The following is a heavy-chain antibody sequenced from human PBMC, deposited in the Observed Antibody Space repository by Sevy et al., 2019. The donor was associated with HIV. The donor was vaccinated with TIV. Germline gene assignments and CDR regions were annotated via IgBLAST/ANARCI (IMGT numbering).Heavy chain of an antibody. D-gene: IGHD4-17*01. CDR3: ARDKYGDFLGLFNL. J-gene: IGHJ2*01. CDR1: GGTFSSFA. V-gene: IGHV1-69*10. CDR2: IIPILGIA. Sequence: ASVKVSCKASGGTFSSFAINWVRQAPGQGLEWMGGIIPILGIANYAQTFQGRVTITADKSANIAYMELSSLRSEDTAVYYCARDKYGDFLGLFNLWGRGTLVTVSS.